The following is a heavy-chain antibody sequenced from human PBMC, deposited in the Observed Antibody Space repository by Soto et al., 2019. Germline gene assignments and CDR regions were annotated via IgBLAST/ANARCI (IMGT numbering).Heavy chain of an antibody. CDR1: GNTFTRSF. Sequence: QVQLVQSGAEVRKPGASVTVSCKAAGNTFTRSFMHWVRQAPGQRLEWLALINPSGGGPNYAQKFQGRITLTRDTSTSTLYMELRSLTSDDTAVYYGERDRIGTTGTLDYWGQGTLVTVAS. CDR3: ERDRIGTTGTLDY. V-gene: IGHV1-46*01. D-gene: IGHD1-1*01. J-gene: IGHJ4*02. CDR2: INPSGGGP.